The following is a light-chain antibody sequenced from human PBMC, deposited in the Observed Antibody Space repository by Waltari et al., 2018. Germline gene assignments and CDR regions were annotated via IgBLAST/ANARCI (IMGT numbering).Light chain of an antibody. J-gene: IGLJ2*01. CDR1: SSDVGRIHL. CDR3: CSYTNTHVV. CDR2: EAT. V-gene: IGLV2-14*02. Sequence: QTALTPPASVCGPPGQSITISGTGTSSDVGRIHLLSWYQQLPGQAPKLIIYEATKRTSGVSNRFSGSKSGNTASLTISGLQAEDEGDYYCCSYTNTHVVFGGGTKLTVL.